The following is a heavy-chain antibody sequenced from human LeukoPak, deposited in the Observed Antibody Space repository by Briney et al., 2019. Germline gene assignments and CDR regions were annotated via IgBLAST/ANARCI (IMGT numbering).Heavy chain of an antibody. CDR2: IYTSGST. J-gene: IGHJ1*01. V-gene: IGHV4-61*02. CDR1: GGSISSGSYY. Sequence: SETLSLTCTVSGGSISSGSYYWSWIRQPAGKGLEWIGRIYTSGSTNYNPSLKSRVTISVDTSKNQFSLKLSSVTAADTAVYYCARAEEVPADPSAEYFQHWGQGTLVTVSS. CDR3: ARAEEVPADPSAEYFQH. D-gene: IGHD2-2*01.